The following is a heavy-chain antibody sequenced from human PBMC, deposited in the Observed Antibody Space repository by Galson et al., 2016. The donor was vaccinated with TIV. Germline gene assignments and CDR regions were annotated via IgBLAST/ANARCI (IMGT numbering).Heavy chain of an antibody. CDR2: ISDTGISR. J-gene: IGHJ4*02. CDR3: AKFAMLGKIAIHFDY. CDR1: GFTSSNYV. D-gene: IGHD2-2*02. V-gene: IGHV3-23*01. Sequence: SLRLSCAASGFTSSNYVMGWVRQAPGKGLEWVSSISDTGISRYYADSVKGRFTISRDNSRNMLYLQMNSLRAEDTALYFCAKFAMLGKIAIHFDYWGQGTLLTVSS.